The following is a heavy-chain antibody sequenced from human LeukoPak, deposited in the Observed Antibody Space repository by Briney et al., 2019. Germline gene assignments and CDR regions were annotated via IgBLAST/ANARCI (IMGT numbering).Heavy chain of an antibody. V-gene: IGHV4-31*03. J-gene: IGHJ4*02. D-gene: IGHD6-13*01. Sequence: SETLSLTCTVSGGSISSGGYYWSWLRQHPGTGLEWIGYIYYSGSTYYNPSLKSRVTISVDTSKNQFSLKLSSVTAADTAVYYCARERWEDSSSWYYFDYWGQGTLVTVSS. CDR3: ARERWEDSSSWYYFDY. CDR2: IYYSGST. CDR1: GGSISSGGYY.